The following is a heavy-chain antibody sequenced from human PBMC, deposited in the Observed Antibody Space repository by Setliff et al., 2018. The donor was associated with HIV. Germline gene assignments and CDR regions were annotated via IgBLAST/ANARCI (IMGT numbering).Heavy chain of an antibody. J-gene: IGHJ4*02. V-gene: IGHV5-51*01. CDR1: GYIFTTYW. CDR3: TRDGGGDYGVYAPDY. CDR2: IYPGDSDT. Sequence: ESLKISCKGSGYIFTTYWIGWVRQMPGKGLEWMGIIYPGDSDTRYSPSFQGQVTISRDDSKNIAYLQMNSLKTEDTAVYFCTRDGGGDYGVYAPDYWGQGTLVTVSS. D-gene: IGHD4-17*01.